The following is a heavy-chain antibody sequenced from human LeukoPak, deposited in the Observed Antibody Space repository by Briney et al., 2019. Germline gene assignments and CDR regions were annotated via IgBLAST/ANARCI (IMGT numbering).Heavy chain of an antibody. Sequence: PGGSLSLSCAASGFTVSGNHMSWVRQSPEKGLEWVAIIESSGDMVYANSVKGRFTISRGNSKNTVSLQLNSLRAEDTAMYYCARATYSRYWHFDPWGRGTLVTVSS. V-gene: IGHV3-66*01. CDR3: ARATYSRYWHFDP. J-gene: IGHJ2*01. D-gene: IGHD1-26*01. CDR2: IESSGDM. CDR1: GFTVSGNH.